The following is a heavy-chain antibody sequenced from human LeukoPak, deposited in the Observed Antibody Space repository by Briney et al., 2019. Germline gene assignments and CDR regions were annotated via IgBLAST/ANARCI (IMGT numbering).Heavy chain of an antibody. CDR2: INYSGST. CDR1: GASISSFY. Sequence: SETLSLNCTISGASISSFYWSWIRQPPGKGLEWIASINYSGSTNYNPSLKSRVTVSIDTSKNQFSLKLTAVTAADTAVYYCARDPIHREDYNAAWGQGTLVSVSS. CDR3: ARDPIHREDYNAA. V-gene: IGHV4-59*01. D-gene: IGHD5-24*01. J-gene: IGHJ5*02.